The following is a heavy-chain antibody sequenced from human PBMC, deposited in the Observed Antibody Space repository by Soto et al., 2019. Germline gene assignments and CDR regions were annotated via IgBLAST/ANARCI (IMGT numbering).Heavy chain of an antibody. J-gene: IGHJ3*02. CDR1: GFTFSSYG. CDR2: IWYDGSNK. CDR3: ARVDRNDAFDI. V-gene: IGHV3-33*01. D-gene: IGHD1-1*01. Sequence: QVQLVDSGGGVVQPGRSLRLSCAASGFTFSSYGMHWVRQAPGKGLEWVAVIWYDGSNKYYADSVKGRFTISRDNSKHTLYLQMNSLRAEDTAVYYCARVDRNDAFDIWGQGTMVTVSS.